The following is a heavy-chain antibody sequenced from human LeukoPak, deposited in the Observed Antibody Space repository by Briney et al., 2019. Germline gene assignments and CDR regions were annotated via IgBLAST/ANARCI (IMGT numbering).Heavy chain of an antibody. J-gene: IGHJ4*02. D-gene: IGHD1-26*01. V-gene: IGHV3-21*01. CDR1: GFTFSSYS. CDR2: ISSSSSYI. Sequence: GGSLRLSCAASGFTFSSYSMNWVRQAPGKGLEWVSSISSSSSYIYYADSVKGRFTISRDNAKNSLYLQMNSLRAEDTAVYYCAREWELLEAFDYWGQGALVTVSS. CDR3: AREWELLEAFDY.